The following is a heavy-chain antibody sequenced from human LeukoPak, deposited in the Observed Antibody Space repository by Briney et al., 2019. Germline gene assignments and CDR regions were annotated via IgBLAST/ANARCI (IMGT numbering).Heavy chain of an antibody. Sequence: ASVKVSCKASGYTFTGYYMHWVRQAPGQGLEWMGWINPNSGGTNYAQKFQGRVTMTRDTSISTAYMELSRLRSEDTAVYYCARDGGGNSGFDPWGQGTLVTVSS. D-gene: IGHD4-23*01. CDR1: GYTFTGYY. CDR2: INPNSGGT. V-gene: IGHV1-2*02. J-gene: IGHJ5*02. CDR3: ARDGGGNSGFDP.